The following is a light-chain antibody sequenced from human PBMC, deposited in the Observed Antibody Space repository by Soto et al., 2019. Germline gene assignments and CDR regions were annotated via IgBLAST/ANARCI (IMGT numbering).Light chain of an antibody. CDR1: HDISSA. J-gene: IGKJ5*01. CDR2: DAS. CDR3: QQYNSYSIT. V-gene: IGKV1-13*02. Sequence: GDIVTITCRASHDISSALAWYQQKPGRAPKLLIYDASKLQSGVPSRFSGSGSGTEFTLTISSLQPDDFATYYCQQYNSYSITFGQGTRLEIK.